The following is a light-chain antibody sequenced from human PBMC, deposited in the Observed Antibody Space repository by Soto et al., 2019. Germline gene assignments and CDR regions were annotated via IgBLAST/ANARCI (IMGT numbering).Light chain of an antibody. CDR3: MQPLQSWK. V-gene: IGKV2-28*01. CDR1: QSLLHSNGYNY. Sequence: DIVMTQSPLSLPVTPGEPASISCRSSQSLLHSNGYNYLDWYLQKPGQSPQLLIYLGSNRASGVPDRFSGSGSGTDFTLKISRVEAEDVGVYYCMQPLQSWKFGQGTKVDIK. J-gene: IGKJ1*01. CDR2: LGS.